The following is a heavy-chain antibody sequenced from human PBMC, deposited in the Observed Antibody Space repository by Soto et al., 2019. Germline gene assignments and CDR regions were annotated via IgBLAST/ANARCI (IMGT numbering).Heavy chain of an antibody. Sequence: QVQLQESGPGLVKPSGTLSLICIVSGDSVTFGHHYWSWIRQPQGKGLEWLGHIFFTGATNYSPPLKSRVTMSGDSSKSQFSLNLTSVSAADSAMYYCARARPDSAGSSLGRRLDVWGQGTTVTVSS. J-gene: IGHJ6*02. CDR3: ARARPDSAGSSLGRRLDV. V-gene: IGHV4-61*01. D-gene: IGHD3-10*01. CDR2: IFFTGAT. CDR1: GDSVTFGHHY.